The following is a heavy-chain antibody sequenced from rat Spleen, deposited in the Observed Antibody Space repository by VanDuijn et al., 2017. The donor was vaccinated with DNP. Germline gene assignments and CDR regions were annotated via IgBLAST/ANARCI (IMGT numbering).Heavy chain of an antibody. D-gene: IGHD1-10*01. CDR3: ARADYNSYAMDA. CDR2: INYSGRT. Sequence: EVQLQESGPGLVEPSQSLSLTCSVTGYSITSNYWAWIRKFPGNKMEWIGYINYSGRTGYNPSLKSRISITRDTSKNQFFLQLNSLTTEDTATYYCARADYNSYAMDAWGQGTSVTVSS. J-gene: IGHJ4*01. V-gene: IGHV3-1*01. CDR1: GYSITSNY.